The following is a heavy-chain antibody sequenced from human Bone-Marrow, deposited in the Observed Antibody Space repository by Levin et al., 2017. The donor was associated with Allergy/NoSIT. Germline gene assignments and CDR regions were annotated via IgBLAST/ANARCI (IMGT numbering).Heavy chain of an antibody. CDR2: ISGSGGST. CDR3: AKKGDYYGSGSYLYYFDY. D-gene: IGHD3-10*01. V-gene: IGHV3-23*01. J-gene: IGHJ4*02. CDR1: GFTFSSYA. Sequence: GGSLRLSCAASGFTFSSYAMSWVRQAPGKGLEWVSAISGSGGSTYYADSVKGRFTISRDNSKNTLYLQMNSLRAEDTAVYYCAKKGDYYGSGSYLYYFDYWGQGTLVTVSS.